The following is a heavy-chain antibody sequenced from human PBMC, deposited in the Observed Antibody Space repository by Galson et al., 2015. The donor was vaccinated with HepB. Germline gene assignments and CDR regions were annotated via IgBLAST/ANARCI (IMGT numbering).Heavy chain of an antibody. CDR1: GFTFNDYW. D-gene: IGHD2-15*01. J-gene: IGHJ3*01. CDR2: INTDGSST. CDR3: VRDGPIGAYAFDV. V-gene: IGHV3-74*03. Sequence: SLRLSCAASGFTFNDYWMHWVRQAPGKGLMWVSRINTDGSSTKYADSVKGRFTISRDNAKNTLSLQMNSLRGEDTAVYYCVRDGPIGAYAFDVWGHGTVVTVSS.